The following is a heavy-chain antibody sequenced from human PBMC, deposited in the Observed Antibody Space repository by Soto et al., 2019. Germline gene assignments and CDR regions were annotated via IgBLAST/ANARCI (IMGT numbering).Heavy chain of an antibody. CDR2: ISSSSSYI. Sequence: GESLKISCAASGFTFSSYSMNWVRQAPGKGLEWVSSISSSSSYIYYADSVKGRFTISRDNAKNSLYLQMNSLRAEDTAVYYCARGGGGTKLRYYYYMDVWGKGTTVTVSS. CDR1: GFTFSSYS. V-gene: IGHV3-21*01. D-gene: IGHD1-26*01. CDR3: ARGGGGTKLRYYYYMDV. J-gene: IGHJ6*03.